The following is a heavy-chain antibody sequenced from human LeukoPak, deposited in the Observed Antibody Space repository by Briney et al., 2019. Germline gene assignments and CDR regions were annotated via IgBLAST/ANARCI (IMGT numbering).Heavy chain of an antibody. CDR2: INHSGST. V-gene: IGHV4-34*01. CDR1: GGSFSGYY. CDR3: ARVLRRYSYDAFDI. D-gene: IGHD5-18*01. J-gene: IGHJ3*02. Sequence: SETLSLTCAVYGGSFSGYYWSWIRPPPGKGLEWIGEINHSGSTNYNPSLKSRVTISVDTSKNQFSLKLSSVTAADTAVYYCARVLRRYSYDAFDIWGQGTVVTVSS.